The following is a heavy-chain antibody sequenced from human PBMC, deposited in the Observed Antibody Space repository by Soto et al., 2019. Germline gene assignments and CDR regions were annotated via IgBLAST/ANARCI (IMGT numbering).Heavy chain of an antibody. CDR3: ARRLSTGWFFDF. CDR2: IYPGDSDT. D-gene: IGHD6-19*01. V-gene: IGHV5-51*01. J-gene: IGHJ4*02. Sequence: GESLKISCKGSGYSFTSYWIGWVRQMPGKGLEWMGIIYPGDSDTRYSPSFQGQVAFSADKSISTAYLQWSGLKASDTAIYYCARRLSTGWFFDFWGQGTLVTVYS. CDR1: GYSFTSYW.